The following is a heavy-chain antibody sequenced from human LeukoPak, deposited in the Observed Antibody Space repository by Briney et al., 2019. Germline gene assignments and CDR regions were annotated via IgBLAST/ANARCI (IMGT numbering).Heavy chain of an antibody. CDR3: RTYYYDSSGYSETPDAFDI. Sequence: GGSLRLSCAASRFTFSSYAMHWVRQAPGKGLEWVAVISYDGSNKYYADSVKGRFTISRDNSKNTLYLQMNSLRAEDTAVYYCRTYYYDSSGYSETPDAFDIWGQGTMVTVSS. CDR2: ISYDGSNK. D-gene: IGHD3-22*01. V-gene: IGHV3-30-3*01. CDR1: RFTFSSYA. J-gene: IGHJ3*02.